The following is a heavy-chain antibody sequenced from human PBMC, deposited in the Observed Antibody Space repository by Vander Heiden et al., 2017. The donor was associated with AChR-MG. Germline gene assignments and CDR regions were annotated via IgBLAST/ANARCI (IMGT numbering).Heavy chain of an antibody. CDR2: INAGNGNT. CDR1: GYTFTSYA. V-gene: IGHV1-3*01. CDR3: ARDRVIVGATDDYYYYGMDV. J-gene: IGHJ6*02. D-gene: IGHD1-26*01. Sequence: QVPLVQSGAEVTRPGASVKVSCRASGYTFTSYAMHWVRQAPGQRLEWMGWINAGNGNTKYSQKFQGRVTITRDTSASTAYRELSSLRSEDTAVYYCARDRVIVGATDDYYYYGMDVGGQGTTVTVSS.